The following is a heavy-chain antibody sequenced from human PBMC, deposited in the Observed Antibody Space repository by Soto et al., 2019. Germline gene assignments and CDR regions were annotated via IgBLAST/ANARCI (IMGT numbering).Heavy chain of an antibody. D-gene: IGHD3-16*01. Sequence: EVQLVESGGGLIQPGGSLRLSCAASGFTVSSHYMSWVRQAPGKGLQWVSVIYSGGSTYYADSVKGRFTISRDNSKNTLSLQMNSLRAEDTAVYYCARFWADNPDYRGQGTPVTVSS. CDR1: GFTVSSHY. CDR2: IYSGGST. CDR3: ARFWADNPDY. J-gene: IGHJ4*02. V-gene: IGHV3-53*01.